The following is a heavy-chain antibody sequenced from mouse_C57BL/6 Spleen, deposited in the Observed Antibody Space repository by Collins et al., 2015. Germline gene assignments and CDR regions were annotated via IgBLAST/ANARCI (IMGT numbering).Heavy chain of an antibody. CDR3: MRYGNYWYFDV. J-gene: IGHJ1*01. V-gene: IGHV11-2*02. D-gene: IGHD2-1*01. Sequence: EVQLLETGGGLVQPGGSRGLSCEGSGFTFSGFWMSWVRQTPGKTLEWIGDINSDGSAINYAPSIKDRFTILRDNDKSTLYLQMSNVRSEDTATYFCMRYGNYWYFDVWGRRDHGHRLL. CDR2: INSDGSAI. CDR1: GFTFSGFW.